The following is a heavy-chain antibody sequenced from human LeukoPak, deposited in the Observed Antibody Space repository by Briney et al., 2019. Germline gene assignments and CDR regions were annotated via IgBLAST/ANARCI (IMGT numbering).Heavy chain of an antibody. CDR1: GGTFSSYA. Sequence: SVKVSCKASGGTFSSYATSWVRQAPGQGLEWMGGIIPIFGTANYAQKFQGRVTITADKSTSTAYMELSSLRSEDTAVYYCARAPWVTTIYYYYGVDVWGKGTTVTVSS. D-gene: IGHD4-17*01. J-gene: IGHJ6*04. CDR2: IIPIFGTA. CDR3: ARAPWVTTIYYYYGVDV. V-gene: IGHV1-69*06.